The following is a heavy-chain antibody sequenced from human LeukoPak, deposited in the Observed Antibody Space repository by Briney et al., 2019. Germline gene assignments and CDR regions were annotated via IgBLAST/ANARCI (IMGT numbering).Heavy chain of an antibody. D-gene: IGHD5-18*01. J-gene: IGHJ4*02. CDR1: GYTFTGYY. Sequence: ASVKVSCKASGYTFTGYYMHWVRQAPGQGLEWMGWINPNSGGTNYAQKFQGRVTMTRDTSISTAYMELSRLRSDDTAEYYCARDLGYSYGYAYWGQGTLVTVSS. V-gene: IGHV1-2*02. CDR2: INPNSGGT. CDR3: ARDLGYSYGYAY.